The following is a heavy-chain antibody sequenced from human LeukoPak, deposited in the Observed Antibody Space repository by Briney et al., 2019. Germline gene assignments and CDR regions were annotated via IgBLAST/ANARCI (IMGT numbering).Heavy chain of an antibody. CDR1: GFTFSSYA. CDR2: ISYDGSNK. CDR3: ARDKRVGANYFDY. J-gene: IGHJ4*02. D-gene: IGHD1-26*01. V-gene: IGHV3-30-3*01. Sequence: GRSLRLSCAASGFTFSSYAMYWVRQAPGKGLEWVAVISYDGSNKYYADSVKGRFTISRDNSKNTLYLQMNSLRAEDTAVYYCARDKRVGANYFDYWGQGTLVTVSS.